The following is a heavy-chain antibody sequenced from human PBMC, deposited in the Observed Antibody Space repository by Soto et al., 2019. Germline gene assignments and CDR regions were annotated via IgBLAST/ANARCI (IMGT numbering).Heavy chain of an antibody. D-gene: IGHD2-15*01. CDR3: THRLVGSGQGY. CDR1: GFSLTSRRVG. Sequence: QITLEETGPTLVKPTQPLTLTCTYSGFSLTSRRVGVGWIRQPPGKALEWLAVIHWNDDNHYSRSLKSRLTITKETAKKQVVLTLTNMDPVDAATDCGTHRLVGSGQGYWGQGTLVTVSS. V-gene: IGHV2-5*01. CDR2: IHWNDDN. J-gene: IGHJ4*02.